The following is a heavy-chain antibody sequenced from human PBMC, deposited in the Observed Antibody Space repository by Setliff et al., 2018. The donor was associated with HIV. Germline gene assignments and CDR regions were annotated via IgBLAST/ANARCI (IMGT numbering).Heavy chain of an antibody. D-gene: IGHD5-12*01. V-gene: IGHV1-69*13. J-gene: IGHJ3*02. CDR1: GDIFSRYG. Sequence: GASVKVSCKASGDIFSRYGISWVRQAPGQGLEWMGGIIPIYGTANSAQKFQVRVTITADESTSTAYMELSTLRSEDTAVYFCARDGGYSGHQWFGDAFDIWGQGTMVTVSS. CDR3: ARDGGYSGHQWFGDAFDI. CDR2: IIPIYGTA.